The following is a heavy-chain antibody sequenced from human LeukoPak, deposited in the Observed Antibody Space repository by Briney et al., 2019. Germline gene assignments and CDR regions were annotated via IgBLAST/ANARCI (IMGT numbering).Heavy chain of an antibody. CDR3: AKGPRFGELLFSPFDY. CDR2: ISGSGGST. D-gene: IGHD3-10*01. CDR1: RFTFSSYA. J-gene: IGHJ4*02. V-gene: IGHV3-23*01. Sequence: GGSLRLSCAASRFTFSSYAMSWVRQAPGKGLEWVSAISGSGGSTYYADSVKGRFTISRDNSKNMLYLQMNSLRAEDTAVYYCAKGPRFGELLFSPFDYWGQGTLVTVSS.